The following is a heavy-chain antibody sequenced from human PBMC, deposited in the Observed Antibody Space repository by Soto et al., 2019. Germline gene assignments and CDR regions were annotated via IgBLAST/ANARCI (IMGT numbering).Heavy chain of an antibody. CDR1: GGSFSGYY. J-gene: IGHJ5*02. V-gene: IGHV4-34*01. D-gene: IGHD2-15*01. CDR3: ARVSPPEGYCSGGSCYHNWFDP. Sequence: PSETLSLTCAVYGGSFSGYYWSWIRQPPGKGLEWIGEINHSGSTNYNPSLKSRVTISVDTSKNQFSLKLSSVTAADTAVYYCARVSPPEGYCSGGSCYHNWFDPWGQGTLVTVS. CDR2: INHSGST.